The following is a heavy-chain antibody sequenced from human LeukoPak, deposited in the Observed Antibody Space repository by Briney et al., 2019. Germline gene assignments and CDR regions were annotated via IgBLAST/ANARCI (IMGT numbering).Heavy chain of an antibody. CDR1: GXSISSYY. Sequence: SETLSLACTVSGXSISSYYWSWIRQPPGKGLEWIGYFYYSGSPNYNPSLRSRVTISVDTSKNQFSLKLFSVTAADTALYYCARAGGISPFDYWGQGTLVTVSS. J-gene: IGHJ4*02. V-gene: IGHV4-59*01. CDR2: FYYSGSP. D-gene: IGHD4-23*01. CDR3: ARAGGISPFDY.